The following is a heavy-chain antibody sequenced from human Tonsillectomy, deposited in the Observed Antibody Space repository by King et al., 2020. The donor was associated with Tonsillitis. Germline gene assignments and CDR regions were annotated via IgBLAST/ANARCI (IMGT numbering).Heavy chain of an antibody. CDR3: ARDADSPNYYYDS. CDR2: INPNSGDT. V-gene: IGHV1-2*02. Sequence: VQLVESGAEVKKPGASVKVSCEASRYTFSDYYIHWVRQAPGQGLEWMGWINPNSGDTKYAQKFRGRVTMTRDTSISTAYMELSSLRSDDTAMYYCARDADSPNYYYDSWGQGTLVTVS. CDR1: RYTFSDYY. D-gene: IGHD2/OR15-2a*01. J-gene: IGHJ4*02.